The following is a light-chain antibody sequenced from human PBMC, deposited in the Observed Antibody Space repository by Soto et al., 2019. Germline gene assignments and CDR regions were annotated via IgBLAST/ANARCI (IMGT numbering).Light chain of an antibody. J-gene: IGKJ3*01. CDR3: HQSNSFHPYVLT. V-gene: IGKV1D-12*01. CDR2: AAS. Sequence: DIQMTQSPSSVSASVGDRVTITCRASQGISSGIAWYQQKPGKAPKLLIYAASSLQSGVPSRFSGSGSGTDFTLTISSLQPEDFATYYCHQSNSFHPYVLTFGAGTKVDIK. CDR1: QGISSG.